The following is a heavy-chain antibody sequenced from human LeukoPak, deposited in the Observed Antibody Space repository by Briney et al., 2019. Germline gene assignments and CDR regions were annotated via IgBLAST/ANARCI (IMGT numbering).Heavy chain of an antibody. CDR1: GGTFSSYA. CDR3: AREHYYGSGSYYWGMDV. CDR2: IIPIFGTA. V-gene: IGHV1-69*13. J-gene: IGHJ6*04. Sequence: GAPVKVSCKASGGTFSSYAISWVRQAPGQGLEWMGGIIPIFGTANYAQKFQGRVTITADESTSTAYMELSSLRSEDTAVYYCAREHYYGSGSYYWGMDVWGKGTTVTVSS. D-gene: IGHD3-10*01.